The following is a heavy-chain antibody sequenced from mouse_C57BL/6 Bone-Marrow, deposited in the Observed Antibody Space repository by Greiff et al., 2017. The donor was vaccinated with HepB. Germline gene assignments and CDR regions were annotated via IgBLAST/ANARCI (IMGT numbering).Heavy chain of an antibody. CDR3: ARGTGSYFDY. V-gene: IGHV1-55*01. D-gene: IGHD3-3*01. Sequence: QVQLQQPGAELVKPGASVKMSCKASGYTFTSYWLTWVKQRPGQGLEWIGDIYPGSGSTNYTEKFKSKATLTVDTSSSTAYMQLSSLTSEDSAVYYCARGTGSYFDYWGQGTTLTVSS. CDR1: GYTFTSYW. CDR2: IYPGSGST. J-gene: IGHJ2*01.